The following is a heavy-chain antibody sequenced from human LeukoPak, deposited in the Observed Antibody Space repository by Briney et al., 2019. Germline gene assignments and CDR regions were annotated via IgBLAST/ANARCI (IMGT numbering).Heavy chain of an antibody. CDR3: ARDPVYYFDSSGYYVY. J-gene: IGHJ4*02. Sequence: PGGSLRLSCAASGFTFSSYAMSWVRQAPEKGLEWVSTISGSGGSTYYTDSVRGRFTISRDNSKNTLYLQMNSLRAEDTAVYYCARDPVYYFDSSGYYVYWGQGTLVTVSS. CDR1: GFTFSSYA. CDR2: ISGSGGST. V-gene: IGHV3-23*01. D-gene: IGHD3-22*01.